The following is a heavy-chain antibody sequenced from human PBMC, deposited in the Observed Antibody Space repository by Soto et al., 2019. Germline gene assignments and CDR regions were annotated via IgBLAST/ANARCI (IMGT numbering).Heavy chain of an antibody. Sequence: PSETLSLTCTVSGGSISSGDYYWSWIRQHPGKGLEWIGYIYYSGSTYYNPSLKSRVTISVDTSKNQFSLKLSSVTAADTAVYYCARGRGGSSSPLRIAVAHNRGLFDYWGQGTLVTVSS. CDR3: ARGRGGSSSPLRIAVAHNRGLFDY. CDR1: GGSISSGDYY. CDR2: IYYSGST. J-gene: IGHJ4*02. D-gene: IGHD6-19*01. V-gene: IGHV4-30-4*01.